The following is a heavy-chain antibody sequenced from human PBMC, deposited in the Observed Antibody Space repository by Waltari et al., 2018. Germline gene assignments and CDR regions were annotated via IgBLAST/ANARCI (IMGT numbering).Heavy chain of an antibody. CDR1: GGSIRSGSYY. V-gene: IGHV4-61*02. D-gene: IGHD5-18*01. Sequence: QVQLQESGPGLVKPSQTLSLTCTVSGGSIRSGSYYWSWIRQPAGKGLEWIGRIYTSGSTNYNPSLKSRVTISVDTSKNQFSLKLSSVTAADTAVYYCAREPFGYSYCWGSFDYWGQGTLVTVSS. J-gene: IGHJ4*02. CDR2: IYTSGST. CDR3: AREPFGYSYCWGSFDY.